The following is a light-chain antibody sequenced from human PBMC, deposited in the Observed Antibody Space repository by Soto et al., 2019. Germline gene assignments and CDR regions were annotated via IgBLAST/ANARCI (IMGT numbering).Light chain of an antibody. CDR2: AAS. Sequence: EIGVRKAPATRSLSQEESATLSCRASQSLGSHLAWYQQKPGQAPRLLIYAASTRATGIPARFSGSGSGTEFTLTINNLQSEDFAVYYCQQYNNWPPITFGGGTKVDIK. J-gene: IGKJ4*01. CDR1: QSLGSH. V-gene: IGKV3-15*01. CDR3: QQYNNWPPIT.